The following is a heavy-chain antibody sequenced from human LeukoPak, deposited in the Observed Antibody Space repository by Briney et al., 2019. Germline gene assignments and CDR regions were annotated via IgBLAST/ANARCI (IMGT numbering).Heavy chain of an antibody. J-gene: IGHJ4*02. CDR2: ITSSSSHI. D-gene: IGHD7-27*01. V-gene: IGHV3-21*01. CDR3: ARGGPNWVLDY. CDR1: GFTLSSYS. Sequence: PGGSLRLSCVASGFTLSSYSMNWVRQAPGKGLEWVSSITSSSSHIYYADSVKGRFTISRDNAKNSLCLQMNSLRAEDTAVYYCARGGPNWVLDYWGQGTLVTVSS.